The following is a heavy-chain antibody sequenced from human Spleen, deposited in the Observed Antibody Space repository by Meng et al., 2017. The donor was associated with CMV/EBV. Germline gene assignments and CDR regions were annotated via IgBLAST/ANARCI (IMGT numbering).Heavy chain of an antibody. CDR2: ISGSGGST. Sequence: GGSLRLSCAASGFTFTSFAMSWVRQAPGKGLEWVSAISGSGGSTYYADSVKGRFTISRDNSKNTLYLQMNSLRADDTAVYFCARQWTLDYWGQGTLVTVSS. D-gene: IGHD3/OR15-3a*01. CDR1: GFTFTSFA. CDR3: ARQWTLDY. J-gene: IGHJ4*02. V-gene: IGHV3-23*01.